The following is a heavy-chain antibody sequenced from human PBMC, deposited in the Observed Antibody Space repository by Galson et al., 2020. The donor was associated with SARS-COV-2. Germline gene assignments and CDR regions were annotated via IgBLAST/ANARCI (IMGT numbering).Heavy chain of an antibody. CDR1: GGSISSADYY. CDR3: ARVRGDYVSSGYPYAFDI. Sequence: ETSETLSLTCNVSGGSISSADYYWSWIRQPPGKGLERIGYMYNSGGTYYNPSLKSRVTISVDTSKNQFSLTLTSVTAADTAVYYCARVRGDYVSSGYPYAFDIWGQGSMVTVSS. D-gene: IGHD3-22*01. J-gene: IGHJ3*02. CDR2: MYNSGGT. V-gene: IGHV4-30-4*01.